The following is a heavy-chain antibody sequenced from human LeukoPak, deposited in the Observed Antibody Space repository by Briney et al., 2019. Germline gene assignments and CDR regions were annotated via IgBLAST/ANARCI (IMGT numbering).Heavy chain of an antibody. CDR3: ARISTTVTPGIDY. Sequence: GGSLRLSCAASGFTFSSYSMNWVRQAPGRGLEWVSYITSSSTIYYADSVRGRFTISRDNAKNSLYLQMNSLRAEDTAVYYCARISTTVTPGIDYWGQGTLVTVSS. CDR2: ITSSSTI. CDR1: GFTFSSYS. V-gene: IGHV3-48*01. J-gene: IGHJ4*02. D-gene: IGHD4-17*01.